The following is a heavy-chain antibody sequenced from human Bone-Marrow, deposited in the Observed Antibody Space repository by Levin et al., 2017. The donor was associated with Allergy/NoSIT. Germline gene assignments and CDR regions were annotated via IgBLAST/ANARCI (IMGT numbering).Heavy chain of an antibody. CDR2: LLYDGTKE. CDR1: GFTFSAYG. V-gene: IGHV3-30*03. J-gene: IGHJ4*02. D-gene: IGHD1-26*01. CDR3: ARGPRIVVTFPSDY. Sequence: GGSLRLSCVASGFTFSAYGMHWFRQAPGKGLEWVAFLLYDGTKEYYAASVKGRFTVSRDNSNNTLFLQMNSLRVEDTAIYYCARGPRIVVTFPSDYWGQGILVTVSS.